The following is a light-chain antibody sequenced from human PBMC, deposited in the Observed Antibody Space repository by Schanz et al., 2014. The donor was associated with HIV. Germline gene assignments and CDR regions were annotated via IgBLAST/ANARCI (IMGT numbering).Light chain of an antibody. CDR1: QSVSASY. J-gene: IGKJ1*01. V-gene: IGKV3-20*01. CDR2: ATS. Sequence: EIVLTQSPGTQSLSPGERATLSCRASQSVSASYLAWYQQKPGQAPRLVIYATSTRAAGIPDRFSGTGSGTDFTLTISRLEPEDFAVYYCQQYGSPPWTFGQGTKVEVK. CDR3: QQYGSPPWT.